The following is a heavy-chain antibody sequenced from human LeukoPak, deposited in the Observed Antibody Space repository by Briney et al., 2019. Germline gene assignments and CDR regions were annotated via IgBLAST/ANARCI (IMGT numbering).Heavy chain of an antibody. Sequence: ASVMVSCKTSGGTFSSIAISWVRQAPGQGLEWMGGITPIFGTANYAQKFQGRVTITAIDSMSTAYMELSSLRSEDTAVYYCARGWLAETTVVTPYNYWGQGTLVTVSS. CDR2: ITPIFGTA. CDR1: GGTFSSIA. CDR3: ARGWLAETTVVTPYNY. V-gene: IGHV1-69*13. D-gene: IGHD4-23*01. J-gene: IGHJ4*02.